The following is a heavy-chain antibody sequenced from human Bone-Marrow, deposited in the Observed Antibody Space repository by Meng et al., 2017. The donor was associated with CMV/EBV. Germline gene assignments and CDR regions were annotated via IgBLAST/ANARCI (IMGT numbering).Heavy chain of an antibody. D-gene: IGHD2-15*01. CDR3: AKDHWACSGGSCYTGDCYSIDY. V-gene: IGHV3-23*01. CDR2: ISGSGGST. Sequence: GGSLRLSCAASGFTFSSYAMSWVRQAPGKGLEWVSAISGSGGSTYYADSVKGRFTISRDNSKNSLYLQMNSLRAEDTAVFYCAKDHWACSGGSCYTGDCYSIDYWGRGALVTVSS. CDR1: GFTFSSYA. J-gene: IGHJ4*01.